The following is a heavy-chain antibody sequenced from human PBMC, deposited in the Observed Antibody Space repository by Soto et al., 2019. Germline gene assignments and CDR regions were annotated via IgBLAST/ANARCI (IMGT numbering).Heavy chain of an antibody. V-gene: IGHV4-39*01. CDR3: ARRTVDSGNRESDF. J-gene: IGHJ4*02. Sequence: SETLSLTCTVSGGSISSSPYYWGWIRQPPGKGLEWIGSVYYSGGPNYNPSLQSRVTISVDTSRNQISLKVYSVTAADTAVFYCARRTVDSGNRESDFWGQGTLVTVSS. CDR2: VYYSGGP. D-gene: IGHD5-18*01. CDR1: GGSISSSPYY.